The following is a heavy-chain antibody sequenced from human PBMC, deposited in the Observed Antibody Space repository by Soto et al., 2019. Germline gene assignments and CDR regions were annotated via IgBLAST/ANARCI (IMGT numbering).Heavy chain of an antibody. D-gene: IGHD3-10*01. CDR2: ISGSGGNT. Sequence: EVQLLESGGDLVQPGGSLRLSCAVSGFTFRSYAMTWVRQAPGKGLEWVSVISGSGGNTYYADSVKGRFTISRDNSRNTLYLQMNNLRPADTAVYYCAKGDSMVRGPSRHWGQGTLVNVSS. CDR3: AKGDSMVRGPSRH. V-gene: IGHV3-23*01. CDR1: GFTFRSYA. J-gene: IGHJ1*01.